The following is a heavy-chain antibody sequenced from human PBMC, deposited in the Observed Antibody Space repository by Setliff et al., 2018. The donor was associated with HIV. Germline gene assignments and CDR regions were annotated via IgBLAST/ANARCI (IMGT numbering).Heavy chain of an antibody. D-gene: IGHD3-10*01. CDR2: INPSGGDT. V-gene: IGHV1-46*01. CDR1: GYTFTSYY. Sequence: GASVKVSCKASGYTFTSYYMHWVRQAPRHGLEWMGIINPSGGDTEYAQKFQDRVTMTTDTSTSTVYMELSSLRSEDTAMYYCARGGITTIVRGVTYPYPLYYFDSWGPGTLVTVSS. J-gene: IGHJ4*02. CDR3: ARGGITTIVRGVTYPYPLYYFDS.